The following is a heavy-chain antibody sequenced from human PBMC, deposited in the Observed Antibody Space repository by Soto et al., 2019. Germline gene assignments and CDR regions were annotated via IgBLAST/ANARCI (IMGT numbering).Heavy chain of an antibody. J-gene: IGHJ3*02. CDR1: GFIFTRYA. D-gene: IGHD6-19*01. CDR3: AGRTVASSWTSDI. CDR2: ISGTAGKT. V-gene: IGHV3-23*01. Sequence: LRLSCAASGFIFTRYAMAWVRQVPGKGLEWLAGISGTAGKTYYLDSVKGRFTISRDTSRNTVFLQMNSLRADDTAIYFCAGRTVASSWTSDIWGQGTMVTVSS.